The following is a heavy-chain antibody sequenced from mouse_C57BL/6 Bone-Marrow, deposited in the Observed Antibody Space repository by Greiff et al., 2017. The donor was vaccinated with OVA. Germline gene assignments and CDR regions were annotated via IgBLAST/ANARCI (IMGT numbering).Heavy chain of an antibody. D-gene: IGHD1-1*01. V-gene: IGHV1-62-2*01. CDR3: SRHERGDYNDYGYAMAY. J-gene: IGHJ4*01. Sequence: VQLQQSGAELVKPGASVKLSCKASGYTFTEYTIHWVKQRSGQGLEWIGRFYPGSGSIKYNEKFKDKATLTADKSSSTAYMELSRLTSEDSAIYVCSRHERGDYNDYGYAMAYWGQGTSVTVSS. CDR2: FYPGSGSI. CDR1: GYTFTEYT.